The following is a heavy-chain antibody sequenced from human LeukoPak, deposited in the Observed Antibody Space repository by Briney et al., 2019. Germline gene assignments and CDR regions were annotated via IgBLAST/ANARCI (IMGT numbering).Heavy chain of an antibody. CDR1: GGSFSGYY. CDR2: INHSGST. V-gene: IGHV4-34*01. D-gene: IGHD6-6*01. Sequence: SETLSPTCAAYGGSFSGYYWSWIRQPPGKGLEWIGEINHSGSTNYNPSLKSRVTISVDTSKNQFSLKLSSVTAADTAVYYCARGGVGIAARRFDYWGQGTLVTVSS. J-gene: IGHJ4*02. CDR3: ARGGVGIAARRFDY.